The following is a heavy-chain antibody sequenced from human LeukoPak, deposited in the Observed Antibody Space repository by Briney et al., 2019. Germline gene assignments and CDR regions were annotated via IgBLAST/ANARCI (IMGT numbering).Heavy chain of an antibody. CDR1: GFAFSGAW. CDR3: AKGAKQQLATYYFDY. CDR2: ISYDGSNK. J-gene: IGHJ4*02. Sequence: GGSLRLSCAASGFAFSGAWMSWVRQAPGKGLEWVAVISYDGSNKYYADSVKGRFTISRDNSKNTLYLQMNSLRAEDTAVYYCAKGAKQQLATYYFDYWGQGTLVTVSS. V-gene: IGHV3-30*18. D-gene: IGHD6-13*01.